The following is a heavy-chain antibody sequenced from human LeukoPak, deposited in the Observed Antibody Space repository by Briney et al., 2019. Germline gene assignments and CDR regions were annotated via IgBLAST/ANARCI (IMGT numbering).Heavy chain of an antibody. CDR1: GFTVSSNY. Sequence: GGSLRLSCAASGFTVSSNYMSWVRQAPGKGLEWVSVIYSGGSTYYADSVKGRFTISRDNSKNTLYIHMNSLRAEEKAVYYCATQMDEYRGSYYYSGPGTLVTVSS. V-gene: IGHV3-53*01. CDR2: IYSGGST. CDR3: ATQMDEYRGSYYY. J-gene: IGHJ4*02. D-gene: IGHD1-26*01.